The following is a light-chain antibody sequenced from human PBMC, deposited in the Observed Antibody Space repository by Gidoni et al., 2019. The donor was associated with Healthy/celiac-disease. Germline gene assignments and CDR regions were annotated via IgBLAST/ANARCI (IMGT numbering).Light chain of an antibody. V-gene: IGKV3-15*01. CDR1: QSVRRN. J-gene: IGKJ1*01. Sequence: EIVMTQSPATLSVSPGERATLSCRASQSVRRNLAWYQQKPGQAPSLLIYGASTRATGIPARFSGSGSGTEFTLTIRSLQSEDFAVYYCQQYNNWPTWTFGQGTKVEIK. CDR2: GAS. CDR3: QQYNNWPTWT.